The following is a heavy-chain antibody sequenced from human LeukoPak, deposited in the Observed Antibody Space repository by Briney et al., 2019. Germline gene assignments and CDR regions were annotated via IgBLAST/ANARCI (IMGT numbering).Heavy chain of an antibody. D-gene: IGHD5-24*01. CDR1: GFTFSSYS. CDR3: ARVAPYGYNPGGGY. CDR2: ISSSSSTI. J-gene: IGHJ4*02. Sequence: PGGSLRLSCAASGFTFSSYSMNWVRQAPGKGLEWVSYISSSSSTIYYADSAKGRFTISRDNAKNSLYLQMNSLRAEDTAVYYCARVAPYGYNPGGGYWGQGTLVTVSS. V-gene: IGHV3-48*04.